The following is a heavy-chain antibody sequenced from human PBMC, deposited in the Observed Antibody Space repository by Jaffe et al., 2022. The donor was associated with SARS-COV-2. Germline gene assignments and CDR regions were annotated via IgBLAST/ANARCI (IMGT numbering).Heavy chain of an antibody. D-gene: IGHD6-19*01. CDR1: GGTFSSYT. J-gene: IGHJ6*02. V-gene: IGHV1-69*02. Sequence: QVQLVQSGAEVKKPGSSVKVSCKASGGTFSSYTISWVRQAPGQGLEWMGRIIPILGIANYAQKFQGRVTITADKSTSTAYMELSSLRSEDTAVYYCARGVWFGTGYSSGWYHGMDVWGQGTTVTVSS. CDR3: ARGVWFGTGYSSGWYHGMDV. CDR2: IIPILGIA.